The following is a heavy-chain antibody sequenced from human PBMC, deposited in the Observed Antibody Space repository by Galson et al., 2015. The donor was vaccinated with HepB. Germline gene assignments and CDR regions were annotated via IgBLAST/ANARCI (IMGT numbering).Heavy chain of an antibody. V-gene: IGHV2-5*01. D-gene: IGHD6-6*01. J-gene: IGHJ6*02. CDR1: GFSLSTSGVG. CDR3: ARHDHIAARWLGYGMDV. CDR2: IYWNDDK. Sequence: PALVKPTQTLTLTCTFSGFSLSTSGVGVGWIRQPPGKALEWLALIYWNDDKRYSPSLKSRLTITKDTSKNQVVLTMTNMDPVDTATYYCARHDHIAARWLGYGMDVWGQGTTVTVSS.